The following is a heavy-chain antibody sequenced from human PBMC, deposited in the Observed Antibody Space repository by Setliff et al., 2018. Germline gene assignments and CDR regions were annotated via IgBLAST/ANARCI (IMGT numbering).Heavy chain of an antibody. CDR1: GGSFSGYY. Sequence: SETLSLTCAVYGGSFSGYYWSWIRQSPEKGLEWIGEISHSGNTNYSPSLKSRVTISIDTSKNQFSLKVNSVTAADTAVYYCARVLVLGYNWFDPWGQGTLVTVSS. CDR3: ARVLVLGYNWFDP. D-gene: IGHD3-10*01. CDR2: ISHSGNT. V-gene: IGHV4-34*01. J-gene: IGHJ5*02.